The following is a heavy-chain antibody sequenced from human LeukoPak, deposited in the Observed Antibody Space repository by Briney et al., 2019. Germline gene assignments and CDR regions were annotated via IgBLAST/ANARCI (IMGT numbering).Heavy chain of an antibody. CDR1: GGSISSYY. D-gene: IGHD2-2*01. CDR2: IYTSGST. V-gene: IGHV4-4*07. CDR3: ERSLKDIVVVPAAIERYYYYYYMDV. Sequence: SETLSLTCTVSGGSISSYYWSWIRPPAGKGLEWIGRIYTSGSTNYHPSLKRRVTLSVDTSKNQFSLKLSSVTAADTAVYYCERSLKDIVVVPAAIERYYYYYYMDVWGKGTTVTISS. J-gene: IGHJ6*03.